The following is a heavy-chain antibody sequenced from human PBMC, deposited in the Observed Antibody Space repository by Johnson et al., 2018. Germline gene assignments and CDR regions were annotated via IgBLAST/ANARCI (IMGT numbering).Heavy chain of an antibody. D-gene: IGHD3-10*01. J-gene: IGHJ6*02. V-gene: IGHV3-9*01. Sequence: VQLQESGGGLVQPGGSLRLSCAASGFTFDDYAMHWVRQAPGKGLEWVSGISWNSGSIGYADSVKGRFTISRDNAKNSLYLQMNSLRAEDTALYYCAKDTGVGSGSDYGMDVWGQGTTVTVS. CDR1: GFTFDDYA. CDR2: ISWNSGSI. CDR3: AKDTGVGSGSDYGMDV.